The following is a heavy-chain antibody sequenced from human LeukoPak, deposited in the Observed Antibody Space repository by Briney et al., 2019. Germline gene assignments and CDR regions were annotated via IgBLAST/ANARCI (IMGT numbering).Heavy chain of an antibody. CDR3: ARGRDRSKAGDH. CDR2: IHPSGTF. CDR1: GGSCDDYY. V-gene: IGHV4-34*01. Sequence: SETLSLTCTVYGGSCDDYYCTWIRQPPGKGLEWIGEIHPSGTFYYNSSLRSRATISIDTSKTQFSLRPTSVTAADTAFYYCARGRDRSKAGDHWGQGTLVTVSS. D-gene: IGHD5-24*01. J-gene: IGHJ4*02.